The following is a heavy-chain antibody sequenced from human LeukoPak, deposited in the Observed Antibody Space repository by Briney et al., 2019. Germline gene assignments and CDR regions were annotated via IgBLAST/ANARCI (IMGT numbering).Heavy chain of an antibody. CDR2: ISWNSGSI. CDR1: GFTFDDYA. D-gene: IGHD3-3*01. CDR3: AKSWSGYYSYYFDY. V-gene: IGHV3-9*01. Sequence: GRSLRLSCAASGFTFDDYAMHWVRQAPGKGLEWVSGISWNSGSIGYADSVKGRFTISRDNAKNSLYLQMNSLRAEDTALYYCAKSWSGYYSYYFDYWGQGTLVTVYS. J-gene: IGHJ4*02.